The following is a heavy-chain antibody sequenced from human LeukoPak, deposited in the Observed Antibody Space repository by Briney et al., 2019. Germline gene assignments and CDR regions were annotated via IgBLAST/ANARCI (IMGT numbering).Heavy chain of an antibody. CDR3: ARSAGRCSSTSCYRPVTYYYYYMDV. V-gene: IGHV1-69*13. D-gene: IGHD2-2*01. Sequence: ASVKVSCKASGYTFTSYGISWVRQAPGQGLEWMGGIIPIFGTANYAQKFQGRVTITADESTSTAYMELSSLRSEDTAVYYCARSAGRCSSTSCYRPVTYYYYYMDVWGKGTTVTVSS. CDR1: GYTFTSYG. CDR2: IIPIFGTA. J-gene: IGHJ6*03.